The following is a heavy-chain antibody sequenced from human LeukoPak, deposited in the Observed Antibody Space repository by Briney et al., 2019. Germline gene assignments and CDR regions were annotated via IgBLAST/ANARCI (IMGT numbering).Heavy chain of an antibody. D-gene: IGHD3-3*01. CDR1: GYTFTSYG. CDR3: ARDRLRFLEWFVDAFDI. CDR2: ISAYNGNT. J-gene: IGHJ3*02. Sequence: ASVKVSCKASGYTFTSYGISWVRQAPGQGLEWMGWISAYNGNTNYAQKLQGRVTMTTDTSTSTAYMELRSLRSDDTAVYYCARDRLRFLEWFVDAFDIWGQGTMVTVSS. V-gene: IGHV1-18*01.